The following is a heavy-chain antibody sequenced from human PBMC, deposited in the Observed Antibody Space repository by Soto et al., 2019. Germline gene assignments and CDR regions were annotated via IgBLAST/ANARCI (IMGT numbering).Heavy chain of an antibody. D-gene: IGHD4-17*01. CDR1: GGTFSSYA. V-gene: IGHV1-69*13. J-gene: IGHJ4*02. CDR2: IIPIFGTA. CDR3: ARVGTVTEDYFDY. Sequence: SVKVSCKASGGTFSSYAISWVRQAPGQGLEWMGGIIPIFGTANYAQKFQGRVTITADESTSTAYMELSSLRSEDTAVYYCARVGTVTEDYFDYWGQGTLVTVSS.